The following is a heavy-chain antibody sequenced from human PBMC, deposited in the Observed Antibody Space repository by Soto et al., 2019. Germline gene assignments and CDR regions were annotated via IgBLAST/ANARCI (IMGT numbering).Heavy chain of an antibody. CDR3: AKALAVAMVPAAIGGGMDV. CDR2: ISGSGGST. D-gene: IGHD2-2*01. Sequence: GGSLRLSCAASGFTFSSYAMSWVRQAPGKGLEWVSAISGSGGSTYYADSVKGRFTISRDNSKNTLYLQMNSLRAEDTAVYYCAKALAVAMVPAAIGGGMDVWGQGTTVTVS. V-gene: IGHV3-23*01. J-gene: IGHJ6*02. CDR1: GFTFSSYA.